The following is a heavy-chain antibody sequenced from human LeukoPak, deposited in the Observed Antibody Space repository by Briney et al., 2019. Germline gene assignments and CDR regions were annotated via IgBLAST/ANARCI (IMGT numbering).Heavy chain of an antibody. D-gene: IGHD3-3*01. V-gene: IGHV1-69*05. CDR2: IIPIFGTA. J-gene: IGHJ4*02. CDR3: ARDTGDLWSGYFC. Sequence: SVKVSCKPSGGTFSSYAISWVRRAPGQGVAGMGGIIPIFGTANYAQKFQGRVTITTDESTSTAYMELSSLRSEHTAVYYCARDTGDLWSGYFCWGEGSLVTVSS. CDR1: GGTFSSYA.